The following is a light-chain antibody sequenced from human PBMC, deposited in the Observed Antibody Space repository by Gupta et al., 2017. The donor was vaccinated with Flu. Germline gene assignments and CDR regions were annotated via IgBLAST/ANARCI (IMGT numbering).Light chain of an antibody. CDR1: QSLVYKNGITY. V-gene: IGKV2-30*01. CDR3: MRGTHPWT. Sequence: VTLGKAASIYGMSSQSLVYKNGITYLTWVQQRPGQSPRRLIYEVSNRDSGVPDRFSGSGSGTDFALKISRVEAEDVGGYYCMRGTHPWTFGQGTRLEI. J-gene: IGKJ2*02. CDR2: EVS.